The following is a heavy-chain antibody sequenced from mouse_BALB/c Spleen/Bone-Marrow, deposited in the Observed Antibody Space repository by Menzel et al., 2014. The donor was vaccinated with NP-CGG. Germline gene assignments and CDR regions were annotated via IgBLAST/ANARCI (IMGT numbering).Heavy chain of an antibody. V-gene: IGHV14-3*02. CDR3: ASYRYAWYFDD. J-gene: IGHJ1*01. CDR1: GFNIKDTY. Sequence: VQLQQSGAELVKPGASVKLSCTASGFNIKDTYMHWVKQRPEQGLEWIGRIDPANGNTKYDPKFQGKATITADTSSNTAYLQLSSLTSEDTAVYYCASYRYAWYFDDWGAGTTVTVSS. D-gene: IGHD2-14*01. CDR2: IDPANGNT.